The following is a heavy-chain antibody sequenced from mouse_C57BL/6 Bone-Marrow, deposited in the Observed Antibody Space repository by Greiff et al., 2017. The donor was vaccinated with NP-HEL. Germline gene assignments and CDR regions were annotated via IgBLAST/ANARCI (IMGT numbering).Heavy chain of an antibody. CDR1: GYTFTDYY. CDR2: INLNNGGN. CDR3: AREERWVRRCYWYVDV. J-gene: IGHJ1*03. Sequence: VQLQQSGPELVKPGASVKISCKASGYTFTDYYMNWVKQSHGKSLEWIGDINLNNGGNSYNQKFKGKATLTVDKYYSTDYMELRSLTAEDSAVYYCAREERWVRRCYWYVDVWDTGTTVTVSS. V-gene: IGHV1-26*01. D-gene: IGHD2-2*01.